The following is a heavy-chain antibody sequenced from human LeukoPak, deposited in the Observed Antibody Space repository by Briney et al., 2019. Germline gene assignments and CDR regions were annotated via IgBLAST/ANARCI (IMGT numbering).Heavy chain of an antibody. CDR1: GFTFNTYD. V-gene: IGHV3-30*18. J-gene: IGHJ6*02. CDR3: AKPPPDNYHYYYGMDV. CDR2: ISYTGNQK. Sequence: GGSLRLSCAASGFTFNTYDMHWVRQAPGKGLEWVAVISYTGNQKYYADSVKGRFTISRDNSKKTVSLQMNSLRAEDTAVYYCAKPPPDNYHYYYGMDVWGQGTTVTVSS.